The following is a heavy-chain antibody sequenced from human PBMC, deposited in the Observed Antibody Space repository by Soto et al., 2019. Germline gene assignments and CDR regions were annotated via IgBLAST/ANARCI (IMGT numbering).Heavy chain of an antibody. J-gene: IGHJ5*01. V-gene: IGHV3-64D*06. CDR1: GFTFSEYS. CDR2: ISSDGDIT. Sequence: PGGSLRLSCSASGFTFSEYSMHWVRQAPGKGLQYVSTISSDGDITYYADSVKGRFTISRDNSKNTLYLQMNSLRPEDTAVYYCVKVSTFYDILTGYYSTNLFDSRGQGTPVTVSS. D-gene: IGHD3-9*01. CDR3: VKVSTFYDILTGYYSTNLFDS.